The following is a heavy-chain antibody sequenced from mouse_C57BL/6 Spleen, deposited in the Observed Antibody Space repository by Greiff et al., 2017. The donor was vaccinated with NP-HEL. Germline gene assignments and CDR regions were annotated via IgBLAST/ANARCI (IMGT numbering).Heavy chain of an antibody. CDR2: IDPSDSET. CDR3: ARRGNSNFYYAMDY. J-gene: IGHJ4*01. CDR1: GYTFTSYW. V-gene: IGHV1-52*01. Sequence: QVQLQQPGAELVRPGSSVKLSCKASGYTFTSYWMHWVKQRPIQGLEWIGNIDPSDSETHYNQKFKDKATLTVDKSSSTAYMQLSSLTSEDSAVYYCARRGNSNFYYAMDYWGQGTSVTVSS. D-gene: IGHD2-5*01.